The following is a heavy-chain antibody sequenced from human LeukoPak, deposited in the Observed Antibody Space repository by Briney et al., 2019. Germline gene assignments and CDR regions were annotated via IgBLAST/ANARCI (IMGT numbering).Heavy chain of an antibody. CDR1: GFTFSSYG. V-gene: IGHV3-33*01. J-gene: IGHJ5*02. Sequence: GGSLRLSCAASGFTFSSYGMRWVRQAPGKGLEWVAVIWYDGSNKYYADSVKGRFTISRDNSKNTLYLQMNSLRAEDTAVYYCARVGVPAANFNWFDPWGQGTLVTVSS. CDR3: ARVGVPAANFNWFDP. CDR2: IWYDGSNK. D-gene: IGHD2-2*01.